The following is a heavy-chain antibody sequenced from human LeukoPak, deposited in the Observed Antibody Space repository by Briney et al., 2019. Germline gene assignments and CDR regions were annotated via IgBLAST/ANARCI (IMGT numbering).Heavy chain of an antibody. V-gene: IGHV3-30*18. CDR3: AKEGHGDPGTNYYYYGMDV. D-gene: IGHD4-17*01. CDR2: ISYDGSNK. CDR1: GFTFSSYG. J-gene: IGHJ6*02. Sequence: GGSLRLSCAASGFTFSSYGMHWVRQAPGKGLEWVAVISYDGSNKYYADSVKGRFTISRDNSKNTLYLQMNSLRAEDTAVYYCAKEGHGDPGTNYYYYGMDVWGQGTTVTVSS.